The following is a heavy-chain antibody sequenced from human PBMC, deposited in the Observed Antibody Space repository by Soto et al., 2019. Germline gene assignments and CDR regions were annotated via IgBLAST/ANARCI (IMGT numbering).Heavy chain of an antibody. Sequence: EVQLVESGGGLVKPGGSLRLSCAASGFTFSSYSMNWVRQAPGKGLEWVSSISSSSSYIYYADSVKGRFTISRDNAKNSLYLQMNSLRAEDTAVYYCARAPMDYGGTHDAFDIWGQGTMVTVSS. D-gene: IGHD4-17*01. CDR1: GFTFSSYS. CDR2: ISSSSSYI. CDR3: ARAPMDYGGTHDAFDI. V-gene: IGHV3-21*01. J-gene: IGHJ3*02.